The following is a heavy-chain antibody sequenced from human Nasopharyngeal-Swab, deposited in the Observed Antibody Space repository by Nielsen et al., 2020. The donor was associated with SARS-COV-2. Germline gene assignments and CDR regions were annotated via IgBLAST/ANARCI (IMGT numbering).Heavy chain of an antibody. CDR1: GGSISSSNW. Sequence: SETLSLTCAVSGGSISSSNWWSWVRQPPGKGLEWIGEIYHSGSTNYNPSLKSRVTISVDKSKNQFSLKLSSVTAADTAVYYCARDLSSSGWYFDYWGQGTLVTVSS. CDR2: IYHSGST. V-gene: IGHV4-4*02. CDR3: ARDLSSSGWYFDY. J-gene: IGHJ4*02. D-gene: IGHD6-13*01.